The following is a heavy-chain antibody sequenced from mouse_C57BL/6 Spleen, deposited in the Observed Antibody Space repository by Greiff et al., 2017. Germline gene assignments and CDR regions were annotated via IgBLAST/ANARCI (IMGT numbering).Heavy chain of an antibody. CDR3: ARNIWYGSSFWYFDV. CDR1: GYTFTSYW. D-gene: IGHD1-1*01. J-gene: IGHJ1*03. Sequence: QVQLQQPGAELVMPGASVKLSCKASGYTFTSYWMHWVKQRPGQGLEWIGEIDPSDSYTNYNQQFKGKSTLTVDKSSSTAYMPLSSLTSAESAVYDGARNIWYGSSFWYFDVWGTGTTVTVSS. CDR2: IDPSDSYT. V-gene: IGHV1-69*01.